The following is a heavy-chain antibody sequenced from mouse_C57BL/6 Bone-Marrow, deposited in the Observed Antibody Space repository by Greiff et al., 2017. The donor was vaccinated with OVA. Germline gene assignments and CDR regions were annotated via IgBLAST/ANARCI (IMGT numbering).Heavy chain of an antibody. CDR2: ISYDGSN. J-gene: IGHJ3*01. Sequence: EVQVVESGPGLVKPSQSLSLTCSVTGYSITSGYYWNWIRQFPGNKLEWMGYISYDGSNNYNPSLKNRISITRDTSKNQFFLKLNSVTTEDTATYYCARDSSGYWFAYWGQGTLVTVSA. CDR3: ARDSSGYWFAY. V-gene: IGHV3-6*01. CDR1: GYSITSGYY. D-gene: IGHD3-2*02.